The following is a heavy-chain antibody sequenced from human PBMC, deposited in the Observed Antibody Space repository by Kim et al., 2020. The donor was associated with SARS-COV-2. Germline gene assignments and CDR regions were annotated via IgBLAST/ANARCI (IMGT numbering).Heavy chain of an antibody. CDR2: VLEDGIGK. V-gene: IGHV3-30*04. CDR1: GFTFESYN. Sequence: GGSLRLSCAASGFTFESYNIHWVRQAPGKGLEWLAVVLEDGIGKYYADSVKGRFTISRDNSDNTVYLLLNSLRVEDTAVYYCARGGYGDYYWGQGTLVTVSS. CDR3: ARGGYGDYY. J-gene: IGHJ4*02. D-gene: IGHD4-17*01.